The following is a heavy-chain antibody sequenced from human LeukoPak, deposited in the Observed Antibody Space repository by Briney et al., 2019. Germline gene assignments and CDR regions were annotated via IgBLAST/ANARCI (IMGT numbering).Heavy chain of an antibody. CDR2: ISGSGGLT. Sequence: GGSLRLSCAASGFPFNSYVMTWVRQAPGKGLEWVSVISGSGGLTYHADSVEGRFTVSRDNSKNTLYLQMNSLRAEDTAVYSCAKGYYDYIWGSYRSDAFDIWGQGTMVTVSS. V-gene: IGHV3-23*01. J-gene: IGHJ3*02. CDR3: AKGYYDYIWGSYRSDAFDI. D-gene: IGHD3-16*02. CDR1: GFPFNSYV.